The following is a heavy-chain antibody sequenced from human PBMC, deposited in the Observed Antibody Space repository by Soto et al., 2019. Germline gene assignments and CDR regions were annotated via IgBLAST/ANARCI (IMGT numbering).Heavy chain of an antibody. CDR2: ISGSGGST. D-gene: IGHD3-10*01. Sequence: PGGSLRLSCAASGFTFSSYAMSWVRQAPGKGLEWVSAISGSGGSTYYADSVKGRFTISRDNSKNTLYLQMNSLRAEDTAVYYCAKDFSRAYYGSGHPGWFDPWGQGPLVTVSS. V-gene: IGHV3-23*01. CDR3: AKDFSRAYYGSGHPGWFDP. J-gene: IGHJ5*02. CDR1: GFTFSSYA.